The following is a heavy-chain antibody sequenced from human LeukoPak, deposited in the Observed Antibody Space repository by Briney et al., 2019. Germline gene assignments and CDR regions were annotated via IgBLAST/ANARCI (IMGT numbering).Heavy chain of an antibody. J-gene: IGHJ4*02. CDR3: ARDSRGGGPDFDY. Sequence: PSETLSLTCTVSGDSIINYYWAWIRQPPGKGLEWIGYIHYSGTTYYNPSLKSRVTISVDSSRTQFSLKLSSMTAADTAVYYCARDSRGGGPDFDYWGQGTLVTVSS. V-gene: IGHV4-59*01. D-gene: IGHD3-16*01. CDR1: GDSIINYY. CDR2: IHYSGTT.